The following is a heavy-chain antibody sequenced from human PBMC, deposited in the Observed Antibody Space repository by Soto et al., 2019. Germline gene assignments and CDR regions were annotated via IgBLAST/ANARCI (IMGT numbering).Heavy chain of an antibody. J-gene: IGHJ5*02. CDR1: GYTLTELS. CDR3: ATEGRTNTIFGVVSHNWFDP. V-gene: IGHV1-24*01. Sequence: GASVKVSCKVSGYTLTELSMHWVRQAPGKGLEWMGGFDPEDGETIYAQKFQGRVTMTEDTSTDTAYMELSSLRSEDTAVYYCATEGRTNTIFGVVSHNWFDPWGQGALVTVSS. D-gene: IGHD3-3*01. CDR2: FDPEDGET.